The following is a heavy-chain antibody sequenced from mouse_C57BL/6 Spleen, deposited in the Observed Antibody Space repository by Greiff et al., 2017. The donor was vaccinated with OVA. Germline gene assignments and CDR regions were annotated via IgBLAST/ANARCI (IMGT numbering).Heavy chain of an antibody. J-gene: IGHJ3*01. CDR2: IDPSDSYT. Sequence: QVQLQQPGAELVKPGASVKLSCKASGYTFTSYWMQWVKQRPGQGLEWIGEIDPSDSYTNYNQKFKGKATLTVDTSSSTAYMQLSSLTSEDSAVYYCASFSLGFAYWGQGTLVTVSA. V-gene: IGHV1-50*01. CDR1: GYTFTSYW. CDR3: ASFSLGFAY. D-gene: IGHD1-2*01.